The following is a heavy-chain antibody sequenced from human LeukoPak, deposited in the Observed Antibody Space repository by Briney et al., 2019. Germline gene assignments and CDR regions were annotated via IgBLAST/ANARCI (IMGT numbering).Heavy chain of an antibody. CDR3: ARSIVSGRKAAGTGLGYFDY. Sequence: QPGGSLRLSCAASGFTFSSYGMHWVRQAPGKGLEWVAVISYDGSNKYYADSVKGRFTISRDNSKNTLYLQMNSLRAEDTAVYYCARSIVSGRKAAGTGLGYFDYWGQGTLVTVSS. D-gene: IGHD6-13*01. CDR2: ISYDGSNK. V-gene: IGHV3-30*03. J-gene: IGHJ4*02. CDR1: GFTFSSYG.